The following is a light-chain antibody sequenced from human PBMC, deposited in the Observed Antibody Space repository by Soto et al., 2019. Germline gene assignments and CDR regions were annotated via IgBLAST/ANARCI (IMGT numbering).Light chain of an antibody. CDR2: AAS. CDR1: QGISSY. V-gene: IGKV1-9*01. CDR3: QQLNSYPLT. J-gene: IGKJ4*01. Sequence: IQFTQSPSSVSASVEDRVTITCRASQGISSYLAWYQQKPGKAPKLLIYAASTLQSGVPSRFSGSGSGTDFTLTISSLQPEDFATYYCQQLNSYPLTFGGGTKVDIK.